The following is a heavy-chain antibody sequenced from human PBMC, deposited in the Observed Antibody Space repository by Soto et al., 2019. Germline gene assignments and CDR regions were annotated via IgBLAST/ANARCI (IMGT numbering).Heavy chain of an antibody. D-gene: IGHD6-19*01. J-gene: IGHJ4*02. CDR2: IWYDGSNK. Sequence: QVQLVESGGGVVQPGRSLRLSCAASGFTFSSYGMHWVRQAPGKGLAWVAVIWYDGSNKYYADSVKGRFTISRDNSKNTLYLQMNSLRAEDRAVYYCAREGSGWYRAIFDYWVQGTLVSVSS. CDR3: AREGSGWYRAIFDY. V-gene: IGHV3-33*01. CDR1: GFTFSSYG.